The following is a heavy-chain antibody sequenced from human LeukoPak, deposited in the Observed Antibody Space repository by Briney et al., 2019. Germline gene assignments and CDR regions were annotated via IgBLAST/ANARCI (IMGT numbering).Heavy chain of an antibody. J-gene: IGHJ3*02. CDR1: GGTFSSYT. D-gene: IGHD1-1*01. CDR3: ASERFSTISHAFDI. Sequence: ASVKVSCKASGGTFSSYTISWVRQAPGQGLEWMGRIIPILGIANYAQKFQGRVTITADKSASTAYMELSSLRSEDTAVYYCASERFSTISHAFDIWGQGTMVTVSS. CDR2: IIPILGIA. V-gene: IGHV1-69*02.